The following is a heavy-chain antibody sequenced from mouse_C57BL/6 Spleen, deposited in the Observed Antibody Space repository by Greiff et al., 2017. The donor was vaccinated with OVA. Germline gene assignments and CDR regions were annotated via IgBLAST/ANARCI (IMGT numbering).Heavy chain of an antibody. CDR1: GFTFSDYY. CDR2: INYDGSST. Sequence: EVMLVESEGGLVQPGSSMKLSCTASGFTFSDYYMAWVRQVPEKGLEWVANINYDGSSTYYLDSLKSRFIISRDNAKNILYLQMSSLKSEDTATYYCARYYYGSSWYFDVWGTGTTVTVSS. D-gene: IGHD1-1*01. V-gene: IGHV5-16*01. J-gene: IGHJ1*03. CDR3: ARYYYGSSWYFDV.